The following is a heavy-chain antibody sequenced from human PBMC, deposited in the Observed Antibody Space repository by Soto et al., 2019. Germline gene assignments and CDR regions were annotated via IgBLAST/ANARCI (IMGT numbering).Heavy chain of an antibody. CDR3: ARVKERVAMASDN. CDR2: IYYSGST. CDR1: GGSISSYY. Sequence: SETLSLTCTVSGGSISSYYWSWIRQPPGKGLEWIGYIYYSGSTNYNPSLKSRVTISVDTSKNQFSLKLSSVTAADTAVYYCARVKERVAMASDNWGQGTLVTVSS. D-gene: IGHD5-18*01. J-gene: IGHJ4*01. V-gene: IGHV4-59*01.